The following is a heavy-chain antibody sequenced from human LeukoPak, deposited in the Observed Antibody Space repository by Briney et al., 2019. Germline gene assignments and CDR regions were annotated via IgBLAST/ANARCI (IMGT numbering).Heavy chain of an antibody. CDR3: ASLGVAGTDY. D-gene: IGHD2-15*01. V-gene: IGHV3-53*01. CDR1: GFSVSSNY. Sequence: GGSLRLSCAVSGFSVSSNYMSWVRQAPGKGLEWVSVIYGGGNTYYADSVKGRFTISRDNSKNTLYLQMNSLRAEDTAVYYCASLGVAGTDYWGQGTLVTVSS. J-gene: IGHJ4*02. CDR2: IYGGGNT.